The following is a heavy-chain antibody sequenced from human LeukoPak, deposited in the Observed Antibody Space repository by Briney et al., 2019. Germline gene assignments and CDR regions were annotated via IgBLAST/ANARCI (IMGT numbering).Heavy chain of an antibody. Sequence: GGSLRLSCAACRFTFSSYSMNWVRQAPGKGLESVSYISSSSSTIYYADSVKGRFTISRDNAKNSLYLQMNSLRAEDTAVYYCARSAYYYDSSGYTDDAFDIWGQGTMVTVSS. J-gene: IGHJ3*02. V-gene: IGHV3-48*04. D-gene: IGHD3-22*01. CDR2: ISSSSSTI. CDR1: RFTFSSYS. CDR3: ARSAYYYDSSGYTDDAFDI.